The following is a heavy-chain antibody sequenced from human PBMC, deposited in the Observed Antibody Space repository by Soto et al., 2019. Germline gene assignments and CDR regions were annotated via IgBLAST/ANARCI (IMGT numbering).Heavy chain of an antibody. V-gene: IGHV1-3*01. D-gene: IGHD6-13*01. CDR3: ARDPRAAAVFYYGMDV. Sequence: QVQLVQSGAEVKKPGASVKVSCKASGYTFSNYALYWVRQAPGQRLEWMGWINAGNGDTKYSQKFQGRVTITTDTSASTAYMELSSLISEDTAIYYCARDPRAAAVFYYGMDVWGQGTTVTVSS. CDR2: INAGNGDT. J-gene: IGHJ6*02. CDR1: GYTFSNYA.